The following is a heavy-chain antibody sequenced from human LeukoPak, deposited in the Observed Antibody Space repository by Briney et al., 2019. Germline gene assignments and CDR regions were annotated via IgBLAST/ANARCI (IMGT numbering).Heavy chain of an antibody. D-gene: IGHD1-20*01. J-gene: IGHJ3*02. V-gene: IGHV4-59*01. CDR1: GGSISTYY. CDR3: ASTSGITGTTDAFDI. Sequence: PSETLSLTCTVSGGSISTYYWSWIRQPPGKGLEWIGYIYYSGSTNYNPSLKSRVTISVDTSKNQFSLKLSSVTAADTAVYYCASTSGITGTTDAFDIWGQGTMVTVSS. CDR2: IYYSGST.